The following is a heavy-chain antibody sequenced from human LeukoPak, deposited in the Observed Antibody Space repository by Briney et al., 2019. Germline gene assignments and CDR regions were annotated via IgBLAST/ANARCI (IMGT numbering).Heavy chain of an antibody. CDR2: IYYSGTT. J-gene: IGHJ5*02. V-gene: IGHV4-59*11. CDR1: GGSISGHF. D-gene: IGHD3-10*01. Sequence: PSKTLSLTCSVSGGSISGHFWSWLRQSPGKGLEYIGNIYYSGTTDYNPSLRSRVSISIDTSKNQFFLNLTSVTAADTAIYYCAKVGYGSGTWGWFDPWGQGTLVTVSS. CDR3: AKVGYGSGTWGWFDP.